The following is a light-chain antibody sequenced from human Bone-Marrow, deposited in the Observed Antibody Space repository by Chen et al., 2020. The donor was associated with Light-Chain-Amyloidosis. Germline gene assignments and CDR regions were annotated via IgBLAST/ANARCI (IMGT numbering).Light chain of an antibody. Sequence: SYELTQPPSLSVSPGQTARITCSGDDLPTKYAYWYQQKPGQAPVLVIHRETERPSGISERFSGSSSGTTATLTSSGVQAEDEADYHCQSADSSGTYEVRFGGGTKLTVL. V-gene: IGLV3-25*03. CDR3: QSADSSGTYEVR. J-gene: IGLJ2*01. CDR1: DLPTKY. CDR2: RET.